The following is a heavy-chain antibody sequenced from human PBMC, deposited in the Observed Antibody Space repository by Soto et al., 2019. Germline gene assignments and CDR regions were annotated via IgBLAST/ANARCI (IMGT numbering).Heavy chain of an antibody. D-gene: IGHD6-13*01. J-gene: IGHJ5*02. Sequence: SETLSLTCAVSGGSISDTNYYWGWIRQPPGKGLEWIGSISYSGNSYYSPSLKSRVTMSVDTSKNQFSLELSSVTAADTAVYYCARRAARIVATGLSSGFYPWGQGTLVTVSS. V-gene: IGHV4-39*01. CDR1: GGSISDTNYY. CDR3: ARRAARIVATGLSSGFYP. CDR2: ISYSGNS.